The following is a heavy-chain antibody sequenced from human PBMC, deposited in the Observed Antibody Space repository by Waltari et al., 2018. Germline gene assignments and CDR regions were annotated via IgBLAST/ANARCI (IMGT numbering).Heavy chain of an antibody. CDR2: FSGSSGRT. V-gene: IGHV3-23*01. Sequence: EVQLLESGGGLVKPGGSLRLYCVASGFTFRPYAMTWVRQAAGKGLEWFSSFSGSSGRTYYADSVKGRFTISRDDSKNTLYLQMNSLRAEDTAIYYCAKDRTTMATYYFDYWGRGTLVTVSS. CDR1: GFTFRPYA. D-gene: IGHD1-1*01. J-gene: IGHJ4*02. CDR3: AKDRTTMATYYFDY.